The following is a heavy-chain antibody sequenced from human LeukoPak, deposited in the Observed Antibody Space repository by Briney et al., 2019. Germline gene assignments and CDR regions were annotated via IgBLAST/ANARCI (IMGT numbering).Heavy chain of an antibody. CDR3: ARDGYCSSTSYYYFDY. V-gene: IGHV3-74*01. CDR1: GFTFSNYA. D-gene: IGHD2-2*01. CDR2: INSDGSST. J-gene: IGHJ4*02. Sequence: GGSLRLSCAASGFTFSNYAMSWVRQAPGKGLVWVSRINSDGSSTSYADSVKGRFTISRDNAKNTLYLQMNSLRAEDTAVYYCARDGYCSSTSYYYFDYWGQGTLVTVSS.